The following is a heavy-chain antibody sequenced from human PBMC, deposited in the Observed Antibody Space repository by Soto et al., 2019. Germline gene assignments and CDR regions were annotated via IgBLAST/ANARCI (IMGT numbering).Heavy chain of an antibody. CDR3: ARVRVGRYDFWSGYWSGMDV. D-gene: IGHD3-3*01. V-gene: IGHV4-59*08. CDR2: IYYGGSA. CDR1: GGSISTYY. J-gene: IGHJ6*02. Sequence: SETLSLTCTVSGGSISTYYWNWIRQPPGKGLEWIGYIYYGGSANYNPSLKSRVTISVDTSKKQFSLKLSSVTAADTAVYYCARVRVGRYDFWSGYWSGMDVWGQGTTVTVSS.